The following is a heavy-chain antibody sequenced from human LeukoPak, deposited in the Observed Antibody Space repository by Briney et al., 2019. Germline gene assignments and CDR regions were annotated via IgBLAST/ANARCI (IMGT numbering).Heavy chain of an antibody. J-gene: IGHJ4*02. Sequence: GGSLRLSCAASGFTFSSYSMNWVRQAPGKGLEWVAVISYDGSNKYYADSVKGRFTISRDNSKNTLYLQMNSLRAEDTAVYYCARDFGGYSGYEPIYFDYWGQGTLVTVSS. D-gene: IGHD5-12*01. CDR3: ARDFGGYSGYEPIYFDY. V-gene: IGHV3-30*03. CDR2: ISYDGSNK. CDR1: GFTFSSYS.